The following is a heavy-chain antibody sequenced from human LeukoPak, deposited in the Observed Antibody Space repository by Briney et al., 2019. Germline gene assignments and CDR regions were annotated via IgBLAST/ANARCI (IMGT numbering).Heavy chain of an antibody. Sequence: KPSETLSLTCTVSAGSITSYYWSWIRQPAGKGLEWIGRIFSSESTNYNPSLKGRVTMSLATSKSQFSLRLSSVTAADTAVYYCARAPLTVKDAFDIWGQGTMVTVSS. J-gene: IGHJ3*02. D-gene: IGHD4-11*01. CDR1: AGSITSYY. CDR3: ARAPLTVKDAFDI. V-gene: IGHV4-4*07. CDR2: IFSSEST.